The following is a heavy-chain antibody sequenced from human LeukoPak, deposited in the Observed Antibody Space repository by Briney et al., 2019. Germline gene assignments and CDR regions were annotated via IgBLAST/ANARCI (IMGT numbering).Heavy chain of an antibody. J-gene: IGHJ4*02. Sequence: KPSETLSLTCTVSGGSISSSSYYWGWIRQPPGKGLEWIGEINHSGSTNYNPSLKSRVTISVDTSKNQFSLKLSSVTAADTAVYYCARESFSSGWYLPRPYYFDYWGQGTLVTVSS. CDR2: INHSGST. D-gene: IGHD6-19*01. V-gene: IGHV4-39*07. CDR1: GGSISSSSYY. CDR3: ARESFSSGWYLPRPYYFDY.